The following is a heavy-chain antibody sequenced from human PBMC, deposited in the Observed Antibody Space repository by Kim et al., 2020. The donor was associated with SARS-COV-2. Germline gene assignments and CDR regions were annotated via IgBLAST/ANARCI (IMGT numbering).Heavy chain of an antibody. V-gene: IGHV3-30*18. CDR3: AKDNGDMITFGGVIVTQYYFDY. CDR1: GFTFSSYG. Sequence: GGSLRLSCAASGFTFSSYGMHWVRQAPGKGLEWVAVISYDGSNKYYADSVKGRFTISRDNSKNTLYLQMNSLRAEDTAVYYCAKDNGDMITFGGVIVTQYYFDYWGQGTLVTVSS. J-gene: IGHJ4*02. D-gene: IGHD3-16*02. CDR2: ISYDGSNK.